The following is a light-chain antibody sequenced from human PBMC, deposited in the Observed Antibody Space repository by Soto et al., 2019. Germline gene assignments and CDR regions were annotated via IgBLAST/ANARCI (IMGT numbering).Light chain of an antibody. CDR2: KVS. CDR1: QSLVSSNGNTF. J-gene: IGKJ1*01. CDR3: IQATHWPWT. Sequence: DVVMTQSPLSLPVTLGQPASISCRSSQSLVSSNGNTFLIWFQQRPGQSPRRLIYKVSNRDSAVPDRFTGSGSGTDFTLEISMVEAEDVGVYYCIQATHWPWTFGQGTKVDIK. V-gene: IGKV2-30*01.